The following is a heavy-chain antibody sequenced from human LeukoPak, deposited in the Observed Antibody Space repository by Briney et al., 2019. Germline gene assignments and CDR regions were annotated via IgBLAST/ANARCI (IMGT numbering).Heavy chain of an antibody. V-gene: IGHV3-74*01. D-gene: IGHD3-22*01. Sequence: GGSLRLSCAASGFTFSSYWMHWVRPAAGKGLVWVSRINSDGSSTSYADSVKGRFTISRENAKNTLYLQMNSLRAEDTAVYYCARVAVWDSSGYLFDYWGQGTLVTVST. J-gene: IGHJ4*02. CDR3: ARVAVWDSSGYLFDY. CDR2: INSDGSST. CDR1: GFTFSSYW.